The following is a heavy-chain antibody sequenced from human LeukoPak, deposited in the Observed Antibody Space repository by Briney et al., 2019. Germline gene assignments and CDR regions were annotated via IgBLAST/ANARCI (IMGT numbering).Heavy chain of an antibody. CDR2: ISGHNDDT. CDR3: AAAVPERRLGENY. Sequence: ASVKVSCKASGYTFTSYAISWVRQAPGQGLEWMGWISGHNDDTNYAQRLQGRVTITADESTSTAYMELSSLRSEDTAVYYCAAAVPERRLGENYWGQGTLVTVSS. D-gene: IGHD1-1*01. V-gene: IGHV1-18*01. J-gene: IGHJ4*02. CDR1: GYTFTSYA.